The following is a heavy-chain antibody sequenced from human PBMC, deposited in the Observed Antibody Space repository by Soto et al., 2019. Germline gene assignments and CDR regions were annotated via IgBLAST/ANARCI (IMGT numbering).Heavy chain of an antibody. J-gene: IGHJ4*02. V-gene: IGHV3-23*01. Sequence: EVQLLESGGGLVQPGGSLRLSCAASGFTFARYAMSWVRQAPGKGLEWVSGISGSGGNTYNADSVKGRFTISRDNSKNTLYLDMISLRAEDTAVYYYAKGLSIAAAGTFDYWGQGTLVTVSS. D-gene: IGHD6-13*01. CDR3: AKGLSIAAAGTFDY. CDR1: GFTFARYA. CDR2: ISGSGGNT.